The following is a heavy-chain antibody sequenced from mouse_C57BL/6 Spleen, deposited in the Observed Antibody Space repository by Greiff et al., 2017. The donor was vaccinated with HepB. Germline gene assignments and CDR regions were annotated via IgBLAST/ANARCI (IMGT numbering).Heavy chain of an antibody. CDR3: AREDTAVVARDAMDY. CDR2: IYPGDGDT. Sequence: VQLQQSGAELVKPGASVKISCKASGYAFSSYWMNWVKQRPGKGLEWIGQIYPGDGDTNYNGKFKGKATLTADKSSSTAYMQLSSLTSEDSAVYFCAREDTAVVARDAMDYWGQGTSVTVAS. D-gene: IGHD1-1*01. J-gene: IGHJ4*01. CDR1: GYAFSSYW. V-gene: IGHV1-80*01.